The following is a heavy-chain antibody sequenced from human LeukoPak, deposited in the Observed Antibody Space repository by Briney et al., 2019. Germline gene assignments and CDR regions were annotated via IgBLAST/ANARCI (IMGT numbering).Heavy chain of an antibody. CDR1: GGSISSSRYY. J-gene: IGHJ4*02. CDR3: ARGRRIRNMVRGVPEPVDY. V-gene: IGHV4-39*07. CDR2: MYYSGST. Sequence: SETLSLTCTVSGGSISSSRYYWGWVRQPPGKGLEWIGSMYYSGSTYYNPSLKSRVTISVDTSKNQFSLKLSSLTAADTAVYYCARGRRIRNMVRGVPEPVDYWGQGTLVTVSS. D-gene: IGHD3-10*01.